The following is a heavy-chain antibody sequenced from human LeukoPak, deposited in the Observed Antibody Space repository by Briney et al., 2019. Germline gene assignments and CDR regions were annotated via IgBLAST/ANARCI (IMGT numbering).Heavy chain of an antibody. CDR2: IYNSGST. Sequence: SETLSLTCAVSGGSISSGGYSWNWIRQPTGKGLEWIGYIYNSGSTSYNPSLKSRVTMSVDTSKNQFSLKLSSVTAADTAVYYCARGLLWFGELLDYWGQGTLVTVSS. CDR3: ARGLLWFGELLDY. J-gene: IGHJ4*02. D-gene: IGHD3-10*01. V-gene: IGHV4-30-4*07. CDR1: GGSISSGGYS.